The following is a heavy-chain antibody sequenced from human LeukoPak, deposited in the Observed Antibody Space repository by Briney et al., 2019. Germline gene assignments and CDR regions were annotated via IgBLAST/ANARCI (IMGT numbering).Heavy chain of an antibody. CDR1: GFIFSTYG. Sequence: GRSLRLSCAASGFIFSTYGMHWVRQAPGRGLEWVAVVWSGGNNKYYSDSVKGRFTICRDNSKNTLYLQMNSLRAEDTAVSYCGKDGQGGTIGLFDHRGQGTLVHVPP. CDR2: VWSGGNNK. J-gene: IGHJ4*02. CDR3: GKDGQGGTIGLFDH. V-gene: IGHV3-33*06. D-gene: IGHD3-16*02.